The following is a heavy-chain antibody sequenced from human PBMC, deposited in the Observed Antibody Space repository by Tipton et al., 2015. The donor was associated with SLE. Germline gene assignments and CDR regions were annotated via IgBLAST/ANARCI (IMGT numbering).Heavy chain of an antibody. CDR3: ARGPSLLQPGYGMDV. D-gene: IGHD1-14*01. CDR1: GGTFSSYT. J-gene: IGHJ6*02. CDR2: IIPIFGTA. Sequence: QSGPEVKKPGSSVKVSCKASGGTFSSYTISWVRQAPGQGLEWMGRIIPIFGTANYAQKFQGRVTITADESTSTAYMELSSLRSEDTAVYYCARGPSLLQPGYGMDVWGQGTTVTVSS. V-gene: IGHV1-69*15.